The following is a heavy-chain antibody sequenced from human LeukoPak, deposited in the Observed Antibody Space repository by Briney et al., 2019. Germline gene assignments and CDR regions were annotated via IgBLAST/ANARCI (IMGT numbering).Heavy chain of an antibody. CDR2: ISGSGGST. CDR3: AKGGRYYYDSSGYYLYFDY. V-gene: IGHV3-23*01. CDR1: GFTFSSYA. D-gene: IGHD3-22*01. J-gene: IGHJ4*02. Sequence: PGGSLRLSCAASGFTFSSYAMSWVRQAPGKGLEGVSAISGSGGSTYYADSVKGRFTISRDNSKNTLYLQMNSLRAEDTAVYYCAKGGRYYYDSSGYYLYFDYWGQGTLVTVSS.